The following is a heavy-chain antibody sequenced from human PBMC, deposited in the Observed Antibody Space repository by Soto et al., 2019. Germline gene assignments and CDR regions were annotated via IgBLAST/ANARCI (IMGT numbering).Heavy chain of an antibody. D-gene: IGHD2-2*01. Sequence: GSLRLSCAASGFTFSSYSMNWVRQAPGKGLEWVSSISSSSSYIYYADSVKGRFTISRDNAKNSLYLQMNSLRAEDTAVYYCARDGQLLSPDDAFDIWGQGTMVTVSS. CDR3: ARDGQLLSPDDAFDI. V-gene: IGHV3-21*01. CDR2: ISSSSSYI. J-gene: IGHJ3*02. CDR1: GFTFSSYS.